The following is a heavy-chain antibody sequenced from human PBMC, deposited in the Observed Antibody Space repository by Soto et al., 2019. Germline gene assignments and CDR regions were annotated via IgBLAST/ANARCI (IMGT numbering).Heavy chain of an antibody. J-gene: IGHJ5*02. V-gene: IGHV4-61*03. D-gene: IGHD5-18*01. CDR2: IYYTGST. CDR3: ARGAGFSYASTWFDI. Sequence: SETLSLTCTVSGASVSSGTYYWSWIRQAPGKGLEWVGHIYYTGSTNYNPSLNNRVTISVDTSKNHFSLQLTSVTAADTAVYYCARGAGFSYASTWFDIWGQGTLVTVSS. CDR1: GASVSSGTYY.